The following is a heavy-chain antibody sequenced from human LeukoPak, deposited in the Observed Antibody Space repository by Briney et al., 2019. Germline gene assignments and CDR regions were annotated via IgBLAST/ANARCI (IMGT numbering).Heavy chain of an antibody. D-gene: IGHD2-21*01. Sequence: SQTLSLTCTVSGGSIRSGSYDWSWIRQPAGKGLEWIGRIYTSGSTNYNPSLKSRVTISVDTSKNQFSLKLSSVTAADTAVYYCARDLLNGNWFDPWGQGTLVTVSS. CDR1: GGSIRSGSYD. J-gene: IGHJ5*02. V-gene: IGHV4-61*02. CDR2: IYTSGST. CDR3: ARDLLNGNWFDP.